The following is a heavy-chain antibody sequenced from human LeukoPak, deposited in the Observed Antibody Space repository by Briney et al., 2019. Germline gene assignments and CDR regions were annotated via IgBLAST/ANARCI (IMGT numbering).Heavy chain of an antibody. Sequence: GGSLRLSCAASGFTFSTYEMNWVRQAPGKGLEWVANIKQDGSEKYYVDSVKGRFTISRDNAKNSLYLQMNSLRAEDTAVYYCARVASGTFYDAYDIWGQGTRVTVSS. CDR2: IKQDGSEK. CDR3: ARVASGTFYDAYDI. D-gene: IGHD1-26*01. V-gene: IGHV3-7*01. CDR1: GFTFSTYE. J-gene: IGHJ3*02.